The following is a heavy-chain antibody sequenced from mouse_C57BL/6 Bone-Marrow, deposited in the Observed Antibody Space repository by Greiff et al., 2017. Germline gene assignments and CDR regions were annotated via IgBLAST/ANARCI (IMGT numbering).Heavy chain of an antibody. Sequence: VQLKESGAELVRPGSSVKMSCKTSGYTFTSYGINWVKQRPGQGLEWIGYIYIGNGYTEYNEKFKGKATLTSDTSSSTAYMQLSSLTSEDSAIYFFAIMITTVYYYAMDYWGQGTSVTVSS. CDR2: IYIGNGYT. V-gene: IGHV1-58*01. J-gene: IGHJ4*01. D-gene: IGHD2-4*01. CDR1: GYTFTSYG. CDR3: AIMITTVYYYAMDY.